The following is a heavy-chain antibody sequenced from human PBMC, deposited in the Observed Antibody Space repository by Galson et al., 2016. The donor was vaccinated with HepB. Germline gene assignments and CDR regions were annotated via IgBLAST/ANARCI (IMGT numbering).Heavy chain of an antibody. J-gene: IGHJ3*01. CDR1: GFSLSTSGVG. Sequence: PALVKPTQTLTLTCTFSGFSLSTSGVGVGWIRQPPGKALEWLAAIYWDDDKRYSPSLKTRLTLTKDTSENQVVLTLTNMDPLDTATYYFAYRRFDFDSYGWGYATAFDFWGQGTMVTVSS. D-gene: IGHD3-10*01. CDR2: IYWDDDK. V-gene: IGHV2-5*02. CDR3: AYRRFDFDSYGWGYATAFDF.